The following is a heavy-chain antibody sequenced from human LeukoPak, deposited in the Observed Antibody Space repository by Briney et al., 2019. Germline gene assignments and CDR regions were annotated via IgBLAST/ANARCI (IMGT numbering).Heavy chain of an antibody. J-gene: IGHJ4*02. Sequence: KPSETLSLTCTVSGGSFTSDYWSWIRQPPGKGLEWIGYIYYSGSTNYNPSLKSRVTISVDTSKNQFSLKLSSVTAADTAVYYCAREGRYCSGGSCLDYWGQGTLVTVSS. CDR1: GGSFTSDY. CDR2: IYYSGST. CDR3: AREGRYCSGGSCLDY. V-gene: IGHV4-59*01. D-gene: IGHD2-15*01.